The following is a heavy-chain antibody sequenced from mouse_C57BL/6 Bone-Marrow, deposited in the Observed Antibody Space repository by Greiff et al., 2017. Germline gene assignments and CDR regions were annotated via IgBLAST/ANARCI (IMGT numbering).Heavy chain of an antibody. D-gene: IGHD1-1*01. CDR3: ARIDGKGY. J-gene: IGHJ2*01. CDR1: GYTFTSYW. CDR2: IDPSDSYT. V-gene: IGHV1-59*01. Sequence: VQLQQSGAELVRPGTSVKLSCKASGYTFTSYWMHWVKQRPGQGLEWIGVIDPSDSYTNYNQKFKGKATLTVDTSSSTAYMQLSSLTSEDSAVYYCARIDGKGYWGQGTTLTVSS.